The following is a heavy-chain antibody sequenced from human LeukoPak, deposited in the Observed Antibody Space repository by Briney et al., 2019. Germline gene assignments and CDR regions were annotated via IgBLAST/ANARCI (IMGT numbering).Heavy chain of an antibody. CDR3: ARAPGFYDFWSGDPGNWFDP. CDR1: GGSISSGGYY. D-gene: IGHD3-3*01. J-gene: IGHJ5*02. V-gene: IGHV4-31*03. Sequence: SETLSLTCTVSGGSISSGGYYWSWIRQHPGKGLEWIGYIYYSGSTYYDPSLKSRVTISVDTSKNQFSLKLSSVTAADTAVYYCARAPGFYDFWSGDPGNWFDPWGQGTLVTVSS. CDR2: IYYSGST.